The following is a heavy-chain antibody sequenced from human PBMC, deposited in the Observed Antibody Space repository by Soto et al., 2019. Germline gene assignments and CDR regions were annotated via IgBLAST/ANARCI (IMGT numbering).Heavy chain of an antibody. CDR3: ARDSRNSDSSGWFIAYRDAGNAFDI. CDR2: IIPILGIA. J-gene: IGHJ3*02. D-gene: IGHD6-19*01. V-gene: IGHV1-69*08. CDR1: GGTFSSYT. Sequence: QVQLVQSGAEVKKPGSSVKVSCKASGGTFSSYTISWVRQAPGQGLEWMGRIIPILGIANYAQKFQGRVTITADKSTSTAYMELSSLRSEDTAVYYCARDSRNSDSSGWFIAYRDAGNAFDIWGQGTMVTVSS.